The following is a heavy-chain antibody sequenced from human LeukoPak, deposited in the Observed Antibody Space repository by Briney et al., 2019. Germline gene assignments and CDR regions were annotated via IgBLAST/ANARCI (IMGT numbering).Heavy chain of an antibody. J-gene: IGHJ6*03. Sequence: PSETLSLTCTVSGGSINGNDYYWGWIRQPPGKGLEWIGSIYYSGSTYYNPSLKSRLTISVDTSKNQFFLRLSSVTAADTALYFCARTNYYFYYMDVWGRGTTVTVSS. CDR3: ARTNYYFYYMDV. CDR1: GGSINGNDYY. CDR2: IYYSGST. D-gene: IGHD2-8*01. V-gene: IGHV4-39*01.